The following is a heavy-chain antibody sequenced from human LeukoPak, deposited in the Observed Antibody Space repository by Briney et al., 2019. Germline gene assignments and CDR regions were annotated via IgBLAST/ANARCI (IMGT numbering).Heavy chain of an antibody. CDR1: GFTFSSYS. Sequence: GGSLRLSCAASGFTFSSYSMNWVRQAPGKGLEWVSFISSSSSYIYYADSVKGRFTISRDNAKNSVYLQMNSLRAEDTAVYYCARSEMGYYYYMDVWGKGTTVTVSS. D-gene: IGHD5-24*01. CDR3: ARSEMGYYYYMDV. V-gene: IGHV3-21*01. J-gene: IGHJ6*03. CDR2: ISSSSSYI.